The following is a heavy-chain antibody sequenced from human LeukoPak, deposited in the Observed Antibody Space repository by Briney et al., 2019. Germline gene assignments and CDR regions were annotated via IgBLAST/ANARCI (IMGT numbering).Heavy chain of an antibody. CDR2: MNPNSGNT. V-gene: IGHV1-8*03. CDR1: GYTFTSYD. CDR3: ARWRLGVVVPAATGFDY. J-gene: IGHJ4*02. D-gene: IGHD2-2*01. Sequence: ASVKVSCKASGYTFTSYDINWVRQATGQGLEWMGWMNPNSGNTGYAQKFQGRVTITRNTSISTAYMELSSLRSEDTAVYYCARWRLGVVVPAATGFDYWGQGTLVTVSS.